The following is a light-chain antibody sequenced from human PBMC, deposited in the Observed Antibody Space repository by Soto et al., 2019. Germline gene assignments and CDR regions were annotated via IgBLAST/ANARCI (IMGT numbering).Light chain of an antibody. CDR1: SSDVGNYNY. CDR3: SSYTSNRIPI. CDR2: DVS. J-gene: IGLJ2*01. V-gene: IGLV2-14*01. Sequence: QSALTQPASASGSPGQSITISCTGTSSDVGNYNYVSWYQQHPGKAPKLMIYDVSNRPSGVSSHFSGSKSGNTASLTISGLQAEDEADYYCSSYTSNRIPIFGGGTKLTVL.